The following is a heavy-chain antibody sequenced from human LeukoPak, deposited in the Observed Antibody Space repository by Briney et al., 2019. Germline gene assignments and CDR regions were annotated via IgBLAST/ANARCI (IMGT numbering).Heavy chain of an antibody. Sequence: GGSLRLSCAASGFSFSGFGMNWVRQAPGKGLEWISYIGSSGSAGGNIYYAVSVKGRFTVSRDNAKDSLFLQMNSLQDADTAVYYCARAPTPYFAYYMDVWGKGTTVTVSS. D-gene: IGHD2-21*01. CDR3: ARAPTPYFAYYMDV. CDR1: GFSFSGFG. J-gene: IGHJ6*03. CDR2: IGSSGSAGGNI. V-gene: IGHV3-48*02.